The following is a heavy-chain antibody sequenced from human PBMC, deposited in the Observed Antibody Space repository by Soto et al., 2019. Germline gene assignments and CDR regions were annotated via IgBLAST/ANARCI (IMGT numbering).Heavy chain of an antibody. CDR1: GGTFSSSA. V-gene: IGHV1-69*06. CDR2: IIPVFGTG. Sequence: QVQLVQSGAEVKKPGSSVKVSCKASGGTFSSSAISWVRQAPGQGLEWMGGIIPVFGTGIYAQKFQGRVTITADKSTNTAYMELSSLRSEDTAVYFCARVGGTGGYTYGLDYWGQGTLVTVSS. CDR3: ARVGGTGGYTYGLDY. J-gene: IGHJ4*02. D-gene: IGHD5-18*01.